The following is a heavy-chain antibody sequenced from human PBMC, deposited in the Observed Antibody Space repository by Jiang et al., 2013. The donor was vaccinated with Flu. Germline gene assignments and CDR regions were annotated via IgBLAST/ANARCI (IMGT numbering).Heavy chain of an antibody. Sequence: GPGLVKPSETLSLTCTVSGGSVRSSDFYWGWIRQPPGKGLEWIGSIYSGGNTYYNPSLKSRVTLAVDTSKNQFSLKLSSVTAADTAVYYCARDRLCSGGACAFDYWGQGTLVTVSS. CDR2: IYSGGNT. V-gene: IGHV4-39*02. CDR3: ARDRLCSGGACAFDY. CDR1: GGSVRSSDFY. D-gene: IGHD2-15*01. J-gene: IGHJ4*02.